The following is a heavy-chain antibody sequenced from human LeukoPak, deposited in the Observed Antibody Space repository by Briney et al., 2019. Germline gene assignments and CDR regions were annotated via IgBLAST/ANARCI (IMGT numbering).Heavy chain of an antibody. Sequence: ASVKVSCKASGYTFTNYYIHWVRQAPGQGLEWMGWINPNSGGTNYAQKFQGRVTMTRDTSISTAYMELSRLRSDDTAVYYCARATTVTSISDVWGKGTTVTISS. CDR1: GYTFTNYY. CDR2: INPNSGGT. D-gene: IGHD4-17*01. J-gene: IGHJ6*04. CDR3: ARATTVTSISDV. V-gene: IGHV1-2*02.